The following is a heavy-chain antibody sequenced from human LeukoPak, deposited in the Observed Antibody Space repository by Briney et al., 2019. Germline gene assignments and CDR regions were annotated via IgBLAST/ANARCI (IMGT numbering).Heavy chain of an antibody. CDR2: IWYDGSNK. CDR3: ARSGNTVVPYYFDY. CDR1: GFTFSSYG. D-gene: IGHD4-23*01. Sequence: GGSLRLSCAASGFTFSSYGMHWVRQAPGKGLEWVAVIWYDGSNKYYADSVKGRFTISRDNSKNTLYLQMNSLRAEDTAVYYCARSGNTVVPYYFDYWGQGTLVTVSS. V-gene: IGHV3-33*08. J-gene: IGHJ4*02.